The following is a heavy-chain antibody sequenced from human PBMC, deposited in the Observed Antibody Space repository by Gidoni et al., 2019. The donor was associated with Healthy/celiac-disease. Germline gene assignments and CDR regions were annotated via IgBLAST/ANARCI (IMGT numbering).Heavy chain of an antibody. CDR2: INPSGGRT. CDR1: GYTFTSYY. D-gene: IGHD6-13*01. V-gene: IGHV1-46*01. Sequence: QVQLVQSGAAVKKPGASVTVSCKASGYTFTSYYMHWVRQAHGKGLEWMGIINPSGGRTSYEQKVQGRVTMTRETSTSTVYMELSSLRSEDTAVYYCARGGIAAAIDYWGQGTLVTVSS. J-gene: IGHJ4*02. CDR3: ARGGIAAAIDY.